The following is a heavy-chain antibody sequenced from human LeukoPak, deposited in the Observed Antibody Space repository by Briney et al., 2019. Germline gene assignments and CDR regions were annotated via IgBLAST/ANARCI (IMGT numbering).Heavy chain of an antibody. V-gene: IGHV3-21*01. D-gene: IGHD1-1*01. CDR1: GFTFSGFW. J-gene: IGHJ4*02. CDR3: ARVPGRNAY. Sequence: GGSLRLSCAVSGFTFSGFWMSWSRQAPGKGLEWVSSISSSSSYIYYADSVKGRFTISRDNAKNSLYLQMNSLRAEDTAVYYCARVPGRNAYWGQGTLVTVSS. CDR2: ISSSSSYI.